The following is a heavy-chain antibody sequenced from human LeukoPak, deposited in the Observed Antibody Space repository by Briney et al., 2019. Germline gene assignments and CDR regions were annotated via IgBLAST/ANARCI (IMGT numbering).Heavy chain of an antibody. Sequence: GGSLRLSCAASGFTFSIYGMHWVRQAPGKGLEWVAVISYDGSNKYYADSVKGRFTISRDNSKNTLYLQMNSLRAEDTAVYYCARAMTTAPYYGMDVWGQGTTVTVSS. CDR3: ARAMTTAPYYGMDV. D-gene: IGHD4-17*01. V-gene: IGHV3-30*03. CDR1: GFTFSIYG. J-gene: IGHJ6*02. CDR2: ISYDGSNK.